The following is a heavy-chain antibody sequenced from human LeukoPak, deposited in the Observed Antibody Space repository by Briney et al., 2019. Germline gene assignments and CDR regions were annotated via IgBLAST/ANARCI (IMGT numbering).Heavy chain of an antibody. J-gene: IGHJ5*02. CDR1: GFTFSSYA. V-gene: IGHV3-23*01. Sequence: GGSLRLSCAASGFTFSSYAMSWVRQAPGKGLEWVSAISGSGGSTYCADSVKGRFTISRDNSKNTLYLQMNSLRAEDTAVYYCAKGLSPYYYGSGSYSPTWFDPWGQGTPVTVSS. CDR2: ISGSGGST. D-gene: IGHD3-10*01. CDR3: AKGLSPYYYGSGSYSPTWFDP.